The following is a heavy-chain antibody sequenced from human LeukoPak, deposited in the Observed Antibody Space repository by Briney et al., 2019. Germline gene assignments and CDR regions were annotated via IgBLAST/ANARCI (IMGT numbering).Heavy chain of an antibody. D-gene: IGHD2-15*01. J-gene: IGHJ3*02. CDR2: ISSSSSYI. CDR3: ARDLSYCSGGSCYSGEVFDI. V-gene: IGHV3-21*01. Sequence: PGGSLRLSCAASGFTFSSYSMNWVRQAPGKGLEWVSSISSSSSYIYYADSVKGRFTISRDNAKNSLYLQMSSLRAEDTAVYYCARDLSYCSGGSCYSGEVFDIWGQGTMVTVSS. CDR1: GFTFSSYS.